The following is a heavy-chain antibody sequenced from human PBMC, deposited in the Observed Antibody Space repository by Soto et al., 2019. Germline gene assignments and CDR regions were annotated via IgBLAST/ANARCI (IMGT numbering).Heavy chain of an antibody. CDR2: IYYSGIT. CDR1: GGSISSYY. Sequence: QVQLQESGPGLVKPSETLSLTCTVSGGSISSYYWSWIRQPPGKGLEWIGYIYYSGITNYNPSLKSRVTISVDTSKNQFSLKLSSVTAADTAVYYCARYKSNYDYGMDVWGQGTTVTVS. V-gene: IGHV4-59*01. CDR3: ARYKSNYDYGMDV. D-gene: IGHD1-20*01. J-gene: IGHJ6*02.